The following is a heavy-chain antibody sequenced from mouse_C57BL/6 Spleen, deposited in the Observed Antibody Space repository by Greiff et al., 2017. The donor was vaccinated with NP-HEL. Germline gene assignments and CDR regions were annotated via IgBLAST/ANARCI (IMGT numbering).Heavy chain of an antibody. CDR2: IYPGGGYT. D-gene: IGHD6-2*01. V-gene: IGHV1-63*01. CDR3: ARRGVSSYYFDY. J-gene: IGHJ2*01. CDR1: GYTFTNYW. Sequence: VQLHQSGAELVRPGTSVTMSCKASGYTFTNYWIGWAKQRPGNGLEWIGDIYPGGGYTNYNEKFKGKATLTADKSSSTAYMQFSRLTSDDSAIYYCARRGVSSYYFDYWGQGTTLTVSS.